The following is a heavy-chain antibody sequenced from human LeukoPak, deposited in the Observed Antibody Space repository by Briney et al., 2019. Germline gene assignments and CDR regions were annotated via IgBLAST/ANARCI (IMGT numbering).Heavy chain of an antibody. Sequence: GGSLRLSCAASGFTFSSYAMHWVRQAPGKGLEWVAVISYDGSNKYYADSVKGRFTISRDNSKNTLYLQMNSLRAEDTAVYYCARGHGRQQTYYYYMDVWGKGTTVTVSS. D-gene: IGHD1-26*01. V-gene: IGHV3-30*04. CDR2: ISYDGSNK. J-gene: IGHJ6*03. CDR1: GFTFSSYA. CDR3: ARGHGRQQTYYYYMDV.